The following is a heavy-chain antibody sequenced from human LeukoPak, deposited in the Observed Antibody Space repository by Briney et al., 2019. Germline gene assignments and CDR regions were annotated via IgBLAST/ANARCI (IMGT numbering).Heavy chain of an antibody. Sequence: ASVKVSCKASGYTFTSYDINWVRQATGQGLEWMGWMNPNSGNTGYAQKFQGRVTMTRNTSISTAHMELSSLRSEDTAVYYCARQRGIAARPNYGMDVWGQGTTVTVSS. J-gene: IGHJ6*02. CDR1: GYTFTSYD. CDR3: ARQRGIAARPNYGMDV. D-gene: IGHD6-6*01. V-gene: IGHV1-8*01. CDR2: MNPNSGNT.